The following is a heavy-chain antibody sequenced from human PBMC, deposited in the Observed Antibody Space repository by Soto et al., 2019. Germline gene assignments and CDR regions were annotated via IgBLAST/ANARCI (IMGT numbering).Heavy chain of an antibody. CDR1: GFNFNDAW. V-gene: IGHV3-15*01. CDR3: SASLDTTLDYYFDY. CDR2: IRSRGDGGAT. Sequence: PGGCLRLSCSASGFNFNDAWMTWVRQAPGKGLEWVGRIRSRGDGGATDYAEVVKGRFTISRDDSKTTLYLQVNNLKAEDTAVYYCSASLDTTLDYYFDYWGHGTFVTVSS. J-gene: IGHJ4*01. D-gene: IGHD5-18*01.